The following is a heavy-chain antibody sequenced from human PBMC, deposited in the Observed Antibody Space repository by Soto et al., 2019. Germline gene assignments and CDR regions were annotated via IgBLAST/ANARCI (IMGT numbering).Heavy chain of an antibody. Sequence: SETLSLTCTVSGGSISSYYWSWIRQPPGKGLEWIGYIYYSGSTNYNPSLKSRVTISVDTSKNQFSLKLSSVTAADTAVYYCAREPSEGTFDYWGQGTLVTVSS. CDR2: IYYSGST. CDR3: AREPSEGTFDY. D-gene: IGHD1-1*01. CDR1: GGSISSYY. J-gene: IGHJ4*02. V-gene: IGHV4-59*01.